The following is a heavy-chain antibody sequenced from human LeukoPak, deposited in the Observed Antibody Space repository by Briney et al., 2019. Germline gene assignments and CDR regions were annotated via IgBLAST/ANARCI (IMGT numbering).Heavy chain of an antibody. CDR1: GLTNCGYA. J-gene: IGHJ4*02. CDR3: SRDRDGSGWYYFDS. D-gene: IGHD6-19*01. Sequence: KAGGSLRLSCTAPGLTNCGYAMSWFRQAPGKGLEWVGFIRSKAYGETTDYAASVKGRFTISRDDSNSIAYLQMNSLKTEDTAMYYCSRDRDGSGWYYFDSWGQGTLVTVSS. V-gene: IGHV3-49*05. CDR2: IRSKAYGETT.